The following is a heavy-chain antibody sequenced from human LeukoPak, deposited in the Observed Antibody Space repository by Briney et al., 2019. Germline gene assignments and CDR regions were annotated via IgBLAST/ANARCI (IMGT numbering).Heavy chain of an antibody. CDR2: INSDGSST. J-gene: IGHJ4*02. Sequence: AGGSLRLSCAASEFPFVTYWMHWVRQAPGKGLVWVSRINSDGSSTKYADSVKGRFTISRDNAKNSLYLQMNSLRDEDTAVYYCVRDPDALDFWGQGTPVTVSS. V-gene: IGHV3-74*03. CDR3: VRDPDALDF. CDR1: EFPFVTYW.